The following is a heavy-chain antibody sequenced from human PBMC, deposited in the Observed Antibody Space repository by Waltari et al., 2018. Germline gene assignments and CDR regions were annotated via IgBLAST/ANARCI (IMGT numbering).Heavy chain of an antibody. CDR3: ARGRGIRAARPPNYFDY. CDR2: IYSGGST. D-gene: IGHD6-6*01. CDR1: GFTVSSNY. V-gene: IGHV3-53*01. J-gene: IGHJ4*02. Sequence: EVQLVESGGGLIQPGGSLRLSCAASGFTVSSNYMSWVRQAPGKGLEWVSVIYSGGSTYYADSVKGRFTISRDNSKNTLYLQMNSLRAEDTAVYYCARGRGIRAARPPNYFDYWGQGTLVTVSS.